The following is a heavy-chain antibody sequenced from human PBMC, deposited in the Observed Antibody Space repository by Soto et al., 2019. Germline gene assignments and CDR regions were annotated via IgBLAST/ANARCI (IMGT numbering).Heavy chain of an antibody. CDR1: GFTFSSYG. CDR2: ISYDGSNK. D-gene: IGHD3-22*01. J-gene: IGHJ4*02. V-gene: IGHV3-30*18. Sequence: QVQLVESGGGVVQPGRSLRLSCAASGFTFSSYGMHWVRQAPGKGLEWVAVISYDGSNKYYADSVKGRFTISRDNSKNTLYLPMTSLRAEKTAVYYCAKDADYYDSSGLFDYWGQGTMVTVSS. CDR3: AKDADYYDSSGLFDY.